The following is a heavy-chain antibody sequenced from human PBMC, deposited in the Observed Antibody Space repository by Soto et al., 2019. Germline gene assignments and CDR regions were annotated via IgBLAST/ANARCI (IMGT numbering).Heavy chain of an antibody. D-gene: IGHD3-3*01. CDR2: ITQDGSKK. CDR1: GFTFSTYG. V-gene: IGHV3-30*03. CDR3: ARDRYSYYDFWSGSLPYYYYGMDV. J-gene: IGHJ6*02. Sequence: GGSLRLSCAASGFTFSTYGMHWVRQAPGKGLEWVAIITQDGSKKYYADSVKGRFTISRDNAKNSLYLQMNSLRAEDTAVYYCARDRYSYYDFWSGSLPYYYYGMDVWGQGTTVTVSS.